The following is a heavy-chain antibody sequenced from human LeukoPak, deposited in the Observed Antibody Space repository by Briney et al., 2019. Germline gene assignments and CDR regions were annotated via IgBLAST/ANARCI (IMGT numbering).Heavy chain of an antibody. CDR2: ISAYNGNT. J-gene: IGHJ4*02. CDR3: AREHYYDSSGYYHGKYYFDY. CDR1: GYTFTSYG. D-gene: IGHD3-22*01. Sequence: APVKVSCKASGYTFTSYGISWVRQAPGQGLEWMGWISAYNGNTNFAQKLQGRVTMTTDTSTSTAYMELRSLRSDDTAVYYCAREHYYDSSGYYHGKYYFDYWGQGTLVTVSS. V-gene: IGHV1-18*01.